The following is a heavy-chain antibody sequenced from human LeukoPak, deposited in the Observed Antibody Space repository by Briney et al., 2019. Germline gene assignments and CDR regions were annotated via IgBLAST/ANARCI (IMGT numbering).Heavy chain of an antibody. V-gene: IGHV1-3*01. D-gene: IGHD2-2*01. CDR2: INAGNGNT. CDR1: GYTFTSYA. CDR3: ARSAVGYALDAFDI. J-gene: IGHJ3*02. Sequence: ASVKVSCKASGYTFTSYAMHWVRQAPGQRLEWMGWINAGNGNTKYSQKFQGRVTITRDTSASTANMELSSLRSEDTAVYYCARSAVGYALDAFDIWGQGTMVTVSS.